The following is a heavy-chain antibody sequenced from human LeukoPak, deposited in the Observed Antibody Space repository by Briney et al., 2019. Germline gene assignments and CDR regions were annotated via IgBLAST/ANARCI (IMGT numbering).Heavy chain of an antibody. J-gene: IGHJ4*02. Sequence: GRSLRLSCAASGFTFSSCAMHWVRQAPGKGLEWVALIWYDGSTKYYADSVKGRFTISRDNAKNTLYLQMNSLRAEDTAVYYCAGGSGDYSPDFWGQGTLVTVSS. CDR1: GFTFSSCA. V-gene: IGHV3-33*01. CDR3: AGGSGDYSPDF. CDR2: IWYDGSTK. D-gene: IGHD4-17*01.